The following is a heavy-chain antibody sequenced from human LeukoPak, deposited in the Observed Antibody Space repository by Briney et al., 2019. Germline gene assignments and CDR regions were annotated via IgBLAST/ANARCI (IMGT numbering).Heavy chain of an antibody. CDR3: AKGGYSYGSLDY. CDR1: GFTFDDYA. V-gene: IGHV3-9*01. Sequence: PGGSLRLSCAASGFTFDDYAMHWVRQAPGKGLEWVPGISWNSGSIGYADSVKGRFTISRDNAKNSLYLQMNSLRAEDTALYYCAKGGYSYGSLDYWGQGTLVTVSS. D-gene: IGHD5-18*01. J-gene: IGHJ4*02. CDR2: ISWNSGSI.